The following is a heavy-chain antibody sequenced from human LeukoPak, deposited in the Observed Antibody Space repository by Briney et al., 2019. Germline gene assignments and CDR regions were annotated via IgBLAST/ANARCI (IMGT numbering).Heavy chain of an antibody. J-gene: IGHJ4*02. Sequence: PGGSLRLSCAVSGFSVSNNYMSWVRQAPGKGLEWVSVNYSGGITYYADSVKDRFTISRDNSKNTLYLQMNSLRAEDTAVYYCARVIWSAGKYYFDYWGQGTLVTVSS. CDR2: NYSGGIT. CDR3: ARVIWSAGKYYFDY. CDR1: GFSVSNNY. D-gene: IGHD3/OR15-3a*01. V-gene: IGHV3-66*01.